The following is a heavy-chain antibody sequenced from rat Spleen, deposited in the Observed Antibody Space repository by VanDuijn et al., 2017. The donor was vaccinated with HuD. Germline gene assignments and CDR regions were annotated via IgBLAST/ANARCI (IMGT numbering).Heavy chain of an antibody. D-gene: IGHD1-11*01. Sequence: EVQLVESGGGLVQPGRSMKLSCAASGLSFSNYDMAWVRQAPTKGLEWVASISTGGGNTSYRDSVKGRFTISRDNAKSTLYLQMDSLRSEDTANYYCARHYGGYSEYVMDAWGQGASVTVSS. V-gene: IGHV5-25*01. CDR2: ISTGGGNT. CDR1: GLSFSNYD. J-gene: IGHJ4*01. CDR3: ARHYGGYSEYVMDA.